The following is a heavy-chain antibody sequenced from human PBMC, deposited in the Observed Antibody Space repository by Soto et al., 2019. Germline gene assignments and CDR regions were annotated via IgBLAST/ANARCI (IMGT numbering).Heavy chain of an antibody. Sequence: AETLSLTCAVSGGSISSSNWWSWVRPPPGKGLEWIGEIYHSGSTNYNPSLKSRVTISVDKSKNQFSLKLSSVTAADTAVYYCARVRYYGSGSYYNSWFDYWGQGTLVTVSS. D-gene: IGHD3-10*01. CDR3: ARVRYYGSGSYYNSWFDY. V-gene: IGHV4-4*02. J-gene: IGHJ4*02. CDR1: GGSISSSNW. CDR2: IYHSGST.